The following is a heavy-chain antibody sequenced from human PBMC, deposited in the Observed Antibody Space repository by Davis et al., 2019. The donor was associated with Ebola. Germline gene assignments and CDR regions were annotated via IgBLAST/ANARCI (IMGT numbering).Heavy chain of an antibody. CDR2: ISSSSSTI. D-gene: IGHD3-10*01. CDR1: GFTFSSYS. CDR3: ARKRSFDY. Sequence: GESLKISCAASGFTFSSYSMNWVRQAPGKGLEWVSYISSSSSTIYYADSVKGRFTIARDNAKNSLYLQMNSLRAEDTAVYYCARKRSFDYWGQGTLVTVSS. J-gene: IGHJ4*02. V-gene: IGHV3-48*04.